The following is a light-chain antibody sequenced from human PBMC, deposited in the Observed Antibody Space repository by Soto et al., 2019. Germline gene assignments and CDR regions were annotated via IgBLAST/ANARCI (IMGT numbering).Light chain of an antibody. V-gene: IGKV3-20*01. Sequence: EIILTQSPDTLSLSLGERATLSCRASRSINSRYLAWYQQKHGQAHRLLIYAASSRATGIPDRFSGSGSGTDFTPTITRLEPDDFAVYYCQQYGYSPNTFGQGTNLEIK. J-gene: IGKJ2*01. CDR2: AAS. CDR3: QQYGYSPNT. CDR1: RSINSRY.